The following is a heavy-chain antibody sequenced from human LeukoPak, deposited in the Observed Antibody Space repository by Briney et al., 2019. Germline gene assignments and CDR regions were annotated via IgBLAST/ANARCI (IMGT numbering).Heavy chain of an antibody. CDR3: ARLRYSGYVKYYFDY. D-gene: IGHD5-12*01. CDR2: IYFSGST. CDR1: GGSISSYY. Sequence: SETLSLTCTVSGGSISSYYWSWIRQPPGKGLECIGYIYFSGSTNYSSSLKSRVTISVDTSKNQFSLKLTSVTAADTAVYYCARLRYSGYVKYYFDYWGQGTLVTVSS. J-gene: IGHJ4*02. V-gene: IGHV4-59*01.